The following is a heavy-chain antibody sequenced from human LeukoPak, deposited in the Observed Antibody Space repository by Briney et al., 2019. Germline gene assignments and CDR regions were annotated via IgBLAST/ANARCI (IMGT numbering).Heavy chain of an antibody. CDR2: IWHDGKNE. J-gene: IGHJ4*02. Sequence: HTGRSLRLSCTTFGFTFSINGMHWVRQAPGKGLEWLAVIWHDGKNEYYADSVKGRFTISRDNSRNTLYLQMNSLRGDDTAMYYCVKDRYGDLENWGQGTLVTVSS. D-gene: IGHD4-17*01. V-gene: IGHV3-33*06. CDR1: GFTFSING. CDR3: VKDRYGDLEN.